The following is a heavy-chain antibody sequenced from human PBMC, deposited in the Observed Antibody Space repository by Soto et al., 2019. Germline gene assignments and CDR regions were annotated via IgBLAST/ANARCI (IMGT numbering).Heavy chain of an antibody. D-gene: IGHD1-26*01. CDR3: AKDLRDGSYQALFQY. J-gene: IGHJ4*02. CDR1: GFTFSNYG. Sequence: PGGSLRLSCAASGFTFSNYGMHWVRQAPGKGLEWVAVISYDGSNKYYIDSVKGRFTISRDNSKNTLFLQMNSLRPDDTAVYYCAKDLRDGSYQALFQYWGQGMLVTVSS. V-gene: IGHV3-30*18. CDR2: ISYDGSNK.